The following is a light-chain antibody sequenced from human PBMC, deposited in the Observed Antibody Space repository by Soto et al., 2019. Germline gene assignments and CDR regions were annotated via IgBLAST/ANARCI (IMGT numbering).Light chain of an antibody. J-gene: IGKJ4*01. V-gene: IGKV3-11*01. CDR1: QSVSDY. CDR2: DAS. Sequence: EIVLTQSPATLSLSPGEGATLSCRASQSVSDYLAWYQQKPGQAPRLLIYDASNRATGIPARFSGSGSGTDFTLTISSPEPEDFAVYYCQQRSNWPLTFGGGTKVEIK. CDR3: QQRSNWPLT.